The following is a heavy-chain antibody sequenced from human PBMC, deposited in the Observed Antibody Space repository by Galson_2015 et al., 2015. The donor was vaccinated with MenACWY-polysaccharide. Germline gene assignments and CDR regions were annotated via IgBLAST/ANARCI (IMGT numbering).Heavy chain of an antibody. CDR3: ARDVSPEEGAPPRCFDY. J-gene: IGHJ4*02. V-gene: IGHV1-3*01. D-gene: IGHD1-26*01. Sequence: SVKVSCKASGYTFTSYAMFWVRQAPGQRLECLGWINAGNGNMKYSQKFQGRVTITRDTSATTAYMELSSLRSEDTAVYYCARDVSPEEGAPPRCFDYWGQGTLVTVSS. CDR2: INAGNGNM. CDR1: GYTFTSYA.